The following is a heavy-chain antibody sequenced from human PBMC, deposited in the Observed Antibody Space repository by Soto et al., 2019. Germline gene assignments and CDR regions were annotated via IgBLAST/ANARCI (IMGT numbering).Heavy chain of an antibody. V-gene: IGHV4-4*02. J-gene: IGHJ4*02. CDR3: ARDDRLDYYDSSGYYVF. CDR2: IYHSGST. D-gene: IGHD3-22*01. CDR1: GGSISSSNW. Sequence: PSETLSLTCAFSGGSISSSNWWSWVRQPPGKGLEWIGEIYHSGSTNYNPSLKSRVTISVDKSKNQFSLKLSSVTAADTAVDYCARDDRLDYYDSSGYYVFWGQGTLVIVSS.